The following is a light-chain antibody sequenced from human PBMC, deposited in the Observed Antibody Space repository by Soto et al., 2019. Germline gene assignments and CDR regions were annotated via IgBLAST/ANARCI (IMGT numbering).Light chain of an antibody. CDR1: QIITSW. Sequence: DIQMTQSPSILSASVGDSVTITCRASQIITSWLAWYQQKPGKAPKLLISDVSNLESGVPSRFSGSGSGTDFTLTISSLQPEDFATYYCQQSYSTLFTFGPGTKVDIK. J-gene: IGKJ3*01. V-gene: IGKV1-5*01. CDR2: DVS. CDR3: QQSYSTLFT.